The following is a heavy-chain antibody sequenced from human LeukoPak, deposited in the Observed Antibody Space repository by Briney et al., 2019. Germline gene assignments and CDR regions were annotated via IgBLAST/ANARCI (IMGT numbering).Heavy chain of an antibody. D-gene: IGHD5-12*01. CDR2: INPNSGGT. CDR3: AGVYSLYYYYYGMDV. CDR1: GYTFTGYY. V-gene: IGHV1-2*02. Sequence: ASVKVSCKASGYTFTGYYMHWVRQAPGQGLEWMGWINPNSGGTNYAQKFQGRVTMTRDTSISTAYMELSRLRSDDTAVYYCAGVYSLYYYYYGMDVWGQGTTVTVSS. J-gene: IGHJ6*02.